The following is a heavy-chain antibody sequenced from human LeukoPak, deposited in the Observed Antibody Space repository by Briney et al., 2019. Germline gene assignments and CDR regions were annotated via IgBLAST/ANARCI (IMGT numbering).Heavy chain of an antibody. Sequence: GRSLRLSCAASGFTFSSYGMHWVRQAPGKGLEWVAVIWYDGSNKYYADSVKGRFTISRDNAKNTLYLQMNSLRAEDTAVYYCANYLYYFDYWGEGTLVTVSS. CDR3: ANYLYYFDY. CDR2: IWYDGSNK. J-gene: IGHJ4*02. V-gene: IGHV3-33*06. CDR1: GFTFSSYG.